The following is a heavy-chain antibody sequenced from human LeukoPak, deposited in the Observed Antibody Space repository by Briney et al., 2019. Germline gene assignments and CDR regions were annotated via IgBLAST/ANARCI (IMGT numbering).Heavy chain of an antibody. V-gene: IGHV3-23*01. CDR3: ARDYYDSSGYYLFDY. J-gene: IGHJ4*02. D-gene: IGHD3-22*01. CDR2: ISGSGGST. Sequence: GGSLRLSCAASGFTFSSYAMSWVRQAPGKGLEWVSAISGSGGSTYYADSVKGRFTISRDNSKNTLYLRMNSLRAEDTAVYYCARDYYDSSGYYLFDYWGQGTLVTVSS. CDR1: GFTFSSYA.